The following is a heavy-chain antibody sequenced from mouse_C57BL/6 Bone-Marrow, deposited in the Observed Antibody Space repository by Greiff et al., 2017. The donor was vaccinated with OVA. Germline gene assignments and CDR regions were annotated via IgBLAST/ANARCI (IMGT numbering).Heavy chain of an antibody. D-gene: IGHD2-4*01. CDR1: GYTFTDYY. V-gene: IGHV1-19*01. CDR2: INPYNGGT. J-gene: IGHJ4*01. Sequence: EVQLQQSGPVLVKPGASVKMSCKASGYTFTDYYMIWVKQSHGKSLEWIGVINPYNGGTSYNQKFKGKATLTVDKSSSTAYMELNSLTSEDSAVYYWGYDYDVAMDYWGQGTSVTVSS. CDR3: GYDYDVAMDY.